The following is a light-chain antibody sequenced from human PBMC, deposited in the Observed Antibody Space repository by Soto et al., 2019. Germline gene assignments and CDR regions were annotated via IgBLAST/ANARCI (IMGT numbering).Light chain of an antibody. CDR2: GAS. J-gene: IGKJ1*01. CDR3: QQYNNWPQT. Sequence: EIVMTQSPATLSVSPGERATLSCRASQSVSSNLAGYQQKPGQAPRLLIYGASTRATGIPARFSGSGSWTEFTLTISSLQSEEFAVYYCQQYNNWPQTFGQGTKVEIK. V-gene: IGKV3-15*01. CDR1: QSVSSN.